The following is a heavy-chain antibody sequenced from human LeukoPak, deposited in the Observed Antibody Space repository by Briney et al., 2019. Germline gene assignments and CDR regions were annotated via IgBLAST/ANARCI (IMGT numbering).Heavy chain of an antibody. Sequence: GGTLRLSCAASGFTFSSYGMSWVRHAPGKGLEWVSAISGSGGSTYYADSVKGRFTISRDNSKNTLYLQMNSLRAEDTAVYYCAKGGGYSYDHYYYMDVWGKGTTVTISS. CDR1: GFTFSSYG. CDR2: ISGSGGST. V-gene: IGHV3-23*01. CDR3: AKGGGYSYDHYYYMDV. J-gene: IGHJ6*03. D-gene: IGHD5-18*01.